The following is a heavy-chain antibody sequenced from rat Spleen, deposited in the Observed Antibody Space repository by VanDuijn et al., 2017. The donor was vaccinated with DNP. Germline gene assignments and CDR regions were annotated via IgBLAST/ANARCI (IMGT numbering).Heavy chain of an antibody. CDR1: GFSLMDYS. Sequence: QVQLKESGPGLVQPSQTLSLTCTVSGFSLMDYSVHWVRQTPGKGLEWMGFIRSGGSTDYNSALKSRLSISRDTSKSQVFLKMNSLQTEDTAMYFCASKLPGYPFDYWGQGVMVTVSS. CDR2: IRSGGST. CDR3: ASKLPGYPFDY. V-gene: IGHV2-19*01. D-gene: IGHD1-4*01. J-gene: IGHJ2*01.